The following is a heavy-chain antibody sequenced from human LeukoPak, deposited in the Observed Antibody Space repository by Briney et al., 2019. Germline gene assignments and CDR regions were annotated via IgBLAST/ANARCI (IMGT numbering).Heavy chain of an antibody. CDR3: ANEIRPNDY. Sequence: GGSLRLSCVVSGCTFSSHSMCWVRQAPWRGLEWVSSIDISGDSTSYADSVKGRFTISRDNSKNTLLLQMDSLRAEDSAIYYCANEIRPNDYWGQGTLVTVSS. J-gene: IGHJ4*02. CDR2: IDISGDST. D-gene: IGHD4/OR15-4a*01. CDR1: GCTFSSHS. V-gene: IGHV3-23*05.